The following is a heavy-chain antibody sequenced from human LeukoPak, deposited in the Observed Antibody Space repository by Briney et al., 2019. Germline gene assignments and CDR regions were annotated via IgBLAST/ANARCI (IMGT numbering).Heavy chain of an antibody. V-gene: IGHV1-69*13. D-gene: IGHD3-10*01. Sequence: VASVKVSCKASGGTFSSYAISWVRQAPGRGLEWMGGIIPIFGTANYAQKFQGRVTITADESTSTAYMELSSLRSEDTAVYYCARETDYYGSGRDWFDPWGQGTLVTVSS. CDR2: IIPIFGTA. J-gene: IGHJ5*02. CDR1: GGTFSSYA. CDR3: ARETDYYGSGRDWFDP.